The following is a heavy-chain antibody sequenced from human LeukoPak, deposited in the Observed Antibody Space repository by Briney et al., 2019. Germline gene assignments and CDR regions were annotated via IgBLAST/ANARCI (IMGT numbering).Heavy chain of an antibody. J-gene: IGHJ5*02. CDR2: ISNGNT. Sequence: SETLSLTCSVAGGSISTYYWNWIRQTPGKGLEWIGHISNGNTEYNPSLKSRITISVDTSKNQISLKLTSVTAADTAVYYCARDKAHSYGRYFDPWGQGALVTVSS. CDR3: ARDKAHSYGRYFDP. V-gene: IGHV4-59*01. D-gene: IGHD5-18*01. CDR1: GGSISTYY.